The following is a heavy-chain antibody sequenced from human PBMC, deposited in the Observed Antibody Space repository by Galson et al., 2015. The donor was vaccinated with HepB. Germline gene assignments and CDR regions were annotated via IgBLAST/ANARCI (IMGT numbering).Heavy chain of an antibody. V-gene: IGHV6-1*01. CDR2: TYYRSKRYN. CDR1: GDSVPSNSAA. Sequence: CAISGDSVPSNSAAWNWIRQSPSRGLEWLGRTYYRSKRYNDYAVSVKSRITISPDTSKNQFPLKLSSVTAADTAVYYCARQEGDTAMAVVGFSWFDPWGQGTLVTVSS. J-gene: IGHJ5*02. CDR3: ARQEGDTAMAVVGFSWFDP. D-gene: IGHD5-18*01.